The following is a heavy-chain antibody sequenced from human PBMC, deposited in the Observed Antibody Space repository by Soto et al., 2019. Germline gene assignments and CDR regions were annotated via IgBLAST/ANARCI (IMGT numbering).Heavy chain of an antibody. CDR1: GYTFTSYY. CDR3: ARDLPTDLYCTNGVCYPDY. D-gene: IGHD2-8*01. CDR2: INPSGGST. Sequence: ASVKVSCKASGYTFTSYYMHWVRQAPGQGLEWMGIINPSGGSTSYAQKFQGRVTMTADKSTSTVYMELSSLRSEDTAVYYCARDLPTDLYCTNGVCYPDYWGQGTLVTVSS. J-gene: IGHJ4*02. V-gene: IGHV1-46*01.